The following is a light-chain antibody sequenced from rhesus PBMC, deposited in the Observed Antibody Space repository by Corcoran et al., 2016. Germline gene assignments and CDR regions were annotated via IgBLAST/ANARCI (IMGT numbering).Light chain of an antibody. J-gene: IGKJ3*01. CDR3: QHGYGTPFT. V-gene: IGKV1-74*01. Sequence: DIQMTQSPSSLSASVGDRVTITCRASANVNNYLNWYQQKPGKAPKLLIYKASTLQSGVPSRFSCSGSGTDYTFTISSLQPEDVATYYCQHGYGTPFTFGPGTKLDIK. CDR1: ANVNNY. CDR2: KAS.